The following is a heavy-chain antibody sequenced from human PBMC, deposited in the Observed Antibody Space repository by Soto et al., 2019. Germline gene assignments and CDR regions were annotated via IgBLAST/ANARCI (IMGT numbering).Heavy chain of an antibody. CDR1: GFTFSSYT. Sequence: GGSLRLSCSASGFTFSSYTMHWVRQAPGKGLEWVSAISSNGSSTYYADSVKGRFTISRDNAKNTLYLQMSSLRAEDTAGDYCFKDSGDSSSWSCFDYWGQGTLVTVSS. D-gene: IGHD6-13*01. CDR3: FKDSGDSSSWSCFDY. V-gene: IGHV3-64D*09. CDR2: ISSNGSST. J-gene: IGHJ4*02.